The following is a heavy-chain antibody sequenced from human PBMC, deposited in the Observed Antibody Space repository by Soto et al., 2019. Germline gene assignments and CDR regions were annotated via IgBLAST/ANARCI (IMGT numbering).Heavy chain of an antibody. V-gene: IGHV1-18*01. CDR1: GYTFTSYG. J-gene: IGHJ4*02. Sequence: ASVKVSCKASGYTFTSYGISWVLQAPGQGLEWMGWISAYNGNTNYAQKLQGRVTMTTDTSTSTAYMELRSLRSDDTAVYYCARDRVLAAAGLKDFDYWGQGTLVTVSS. CDR3: ARDRVLAAAGLKDFDY. D-gene: IGHD6-13*01. CDR2: ISAYNGNT.